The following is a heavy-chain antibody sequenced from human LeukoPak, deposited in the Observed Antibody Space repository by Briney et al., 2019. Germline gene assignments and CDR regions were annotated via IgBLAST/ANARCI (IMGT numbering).Heavy chain of an antibody. CDR1: GFTFSSYG. Sequence: GGSLRLSCAASGFTFSSYGMHWVRQAPGKGLEWVAFIRYDGSNKYYADSVKGRFTISRDNSKNTLYLQMNSLRVEDTALYFCAKGIAIGVYYYDYWGRGTLVTASS. J-gene: IGHJ4*02. CDR2: IRYDGSNK. CDR3: AKGIAIGVYYYDY. D-gene: IGHD2/OR15-2a*01. V-gene: IGHV3-30*02.